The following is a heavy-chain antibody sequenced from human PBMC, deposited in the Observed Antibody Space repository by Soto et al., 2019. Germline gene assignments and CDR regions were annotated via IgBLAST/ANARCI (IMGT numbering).Heavy chain of an antibody. CDR2: MNPNSGNT. CDR1: GYTFTSYD. D-gene: IGHD3-10*01. V-gene: IGHV1-8*01. Sequence: ASVKVSCKASGYTFTSYDINWVRQATGQGLEWMGWMNPNSGNTGYAQKFQGRVTMTRNTSISTAYMELSSLRSEDTAVYYCARGPVLLWFGELLPTNYYYYGLAVWGQVTNVTVSS. J-gene: IGHJ6*02. CDR3: ARGPVLLWFGELLPTNYYYYGLAV.